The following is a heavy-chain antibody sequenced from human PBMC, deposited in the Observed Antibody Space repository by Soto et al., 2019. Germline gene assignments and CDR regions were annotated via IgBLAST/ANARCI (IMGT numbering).Heavy chain of an antibody. V-gene: IGHV1-18*04. J-gene: IGHJ6*02. D-gene: IGHD3-10*01. CDR2: ISAFNGNT. CDR1: GYTFTSYG. CDR3: ARVPITMVRGVYYYGMDV. Sequence: ASVKVSCKASGYTFTSYGISWVRQAPGQGLEWMGWISAFNGNTNYAQKLQGRVTMTTDTSTSTAYMELRSLRSDDTAVYYCARVPITMVRGVYYYGMDVWGQGTTVTSP.